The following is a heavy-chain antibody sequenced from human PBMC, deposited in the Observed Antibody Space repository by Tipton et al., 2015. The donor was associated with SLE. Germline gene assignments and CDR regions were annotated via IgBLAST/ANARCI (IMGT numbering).Heavy chain of an antibody. V-gene: IGHV3-23*01. CDR2: ISNAAGST. Sequence: SLRLSCVASGFTFSHYPLSWVRQAPGKGLEWVAGISNAAGSTYYADSVKGRFTISRDNSKSTLYLQMNSLRAEDTAVYYGAKGIRRWIQLWSFDSWGQGTLVTVSS. J-gene: IGHJ4*02. CDR3: AKGIRRWIQLWSFDS. CDR1: GFTFSHYP. D-gene: IGHD5-18*01.